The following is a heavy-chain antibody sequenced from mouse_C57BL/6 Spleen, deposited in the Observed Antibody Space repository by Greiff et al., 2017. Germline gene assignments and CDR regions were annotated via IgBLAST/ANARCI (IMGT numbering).Heavy chain of an antibody. CDR3: ARRIGSRAMDY. D-gene: IGHD1-1*01. J-gene: IGHJ4*01. CDR2: ISSGSSTI. Sequence: EVKVVESGGGLVKPGGSLKLSCAASGFTFSDYGMHWVRQAPEKGLEWVAYISSGSSTIYYADTVKGRFTISRDNAKNTLFLQMTSLRSEDTAMYYCARRIGSRAMDYWGQGTSVTVSS. CDR1: GFTFSDYG. V-gene: IGHV5-17*01.